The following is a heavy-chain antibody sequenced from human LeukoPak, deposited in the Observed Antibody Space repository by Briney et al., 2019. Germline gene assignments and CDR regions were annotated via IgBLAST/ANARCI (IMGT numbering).Heavy chain of an antibody. Sequence: ASVKVSCKASGYTFTGHYMHWVRQAPGQGLEWMGWINPNNGGTNYAQKFRGRVTLTRDTSISTAYMELSGLRSDDTAVYSCARDWTYLSTILRGVLYNRYDPWGQGTLVAVSS. CDR3: ARDWTYLSTILRGVLYNRYDP. D-gene: IGHD3-10*01. CDR1: GYTFTGHY. CDR2: INPNNGGT. V-gene: IGHV1-2*02. J-gene: IGHJ5*02.